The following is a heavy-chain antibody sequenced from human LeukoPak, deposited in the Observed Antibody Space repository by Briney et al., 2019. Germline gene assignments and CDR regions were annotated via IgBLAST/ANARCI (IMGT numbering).Heavy chain of an antibody. CDR1: GYTFISYY. CDR2: INTSGGST. J-gene: IGHJ3*02. Sequence: ASVNLSCTSSGYTFISYYMHWVRHAPAQGLERMGIINTSGGSTSYAQKFQGRVTMTRDTSTSTVYMELSSLRSEDTAVYYCARDEYLGGNDAFDIWGQGTMVTVSS. V-gene: IGHV1-46*01. CDR3: ARDEYLGGNDAFDI. D-gene: IGHD2-15*01.